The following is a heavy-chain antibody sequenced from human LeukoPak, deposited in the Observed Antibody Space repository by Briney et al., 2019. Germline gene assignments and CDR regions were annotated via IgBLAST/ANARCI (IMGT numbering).Heavy chain of an antibody. J-gene: IGHJ4*02. Sequence: ASVKVSCKASGGTFSSYAISWVRQAPGQGLEWMGRIIPILGIANYAQKFQGRVTITADKSTSTAYMELSSLRSEDTAVYYCARDRAEYSYGYRYRGQGTLVTVSS. D-gene: IGHD5-18*01. CDR1: GGTFSSYA. V-gene: IGHV1-69*04. CDR3: ARDRAEYSYGYRY. CDR2: IIPILGIA.